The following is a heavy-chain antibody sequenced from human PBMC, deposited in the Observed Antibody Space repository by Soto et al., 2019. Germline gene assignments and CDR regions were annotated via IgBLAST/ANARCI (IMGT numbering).Heavy chain of an antibody. CDR1: GFTFSSYG. CDR2: ITGTGGNT. J-gene: IGHJ6*02. Sequence: QVQLVESGGGVVQPGRSLRLSCAASGFTFSSYGMHWVRQAPGKGLEWVSAITGTGGNTYYVDSVKGRFTSSRDNSKNMLYLQVNSLGVEDTAVYYCARIRGYWYGLDVWGQGTTVTVSS. CDR3: ARIRGYWYGLDV. V-gene: IGHV3-NL1*01.